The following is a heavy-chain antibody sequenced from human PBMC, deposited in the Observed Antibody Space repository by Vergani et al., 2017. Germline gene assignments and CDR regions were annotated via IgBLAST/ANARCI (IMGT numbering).Heavy chain of an antibody. J-gene: IGHJ6*02. D-gene: IGHD1-26*01. Sequence: QLQLQESGPGLVKPSETLSLTCTVSGVSIGSNSYYWGWIRQPPGKGLEWIGEINHSGSTNYNPSLKSRVTISVDTSKNQFSLKLSSVTAADTAVYYCARGGSYLSYYYYGMDVWGQGTTVTVSS. CDR2: INHSGST. CDR1: GVSIGSNSYY. CDR3: ARGGSYLSYYYYGMDV. V-gene: IGHV4-39*07.